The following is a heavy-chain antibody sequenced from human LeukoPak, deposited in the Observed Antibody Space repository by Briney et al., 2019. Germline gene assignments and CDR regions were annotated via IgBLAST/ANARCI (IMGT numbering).Heavy chain of an antibody. Sequence: PGGSLRLSCAASGFTFSDYYMSRIRQAPGKGLEWVSYISSSGSTIYYADSVKGRFTISRDNAKNSLYLQMNSLRAEDTAVYYCARDQVAVAGTFDYWGQGTLVTVSS. D-gene: IGHD6-19*01. CDR2: ISSSGSTI. V-gene: IGHV3-11*01. J-gene: IGHJ4*02. CDR3: ARDQVAVAGTFDY. CDR1: GFTFSDYY.